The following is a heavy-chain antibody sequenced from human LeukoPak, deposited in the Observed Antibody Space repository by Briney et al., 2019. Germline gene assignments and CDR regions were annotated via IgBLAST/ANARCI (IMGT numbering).Heavy chain of an antibody. D-gene: IGHD3-10*01. CDR2: ISTPSHTI. CDR1: GFTFSDFY. CDR3: ARGSGYWDY. Sequence: GGSLRFSCAASGFTFSDFYMNWIRQAPGRGLEWVSYISTPSHTIYYADSVKGRFTISRDNSNLYLQMDDLRVDDTAVYYCARGSGYWDYWGRGALVTVSS. V-gene: IGHV3-11*04. J-gene: IGHJ4*02.